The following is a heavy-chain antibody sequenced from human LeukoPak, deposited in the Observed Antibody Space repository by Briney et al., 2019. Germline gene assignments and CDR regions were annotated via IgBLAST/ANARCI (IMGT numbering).Heavy chain of an antibody. V-gene: IGHV3-15*01. Sequence: GGSLRLSCAASGFTFSNAWMSWVRQAPGKGLEWVGRIKSKTDGGTTDYAAPVKGRFTISRDDSKNTLYLQMNSLKTEDTAVYYCTTDFTTMVRGVKYYFDYWGQGTLVTVSS. CDR2: IKSKTDGGTT. D-gene: IGHD3-10*01. J-gene: IGHJ4*02. CDR1: GFTFSNAW. CDR3: TTDFTTMVRGVKYYFDY.